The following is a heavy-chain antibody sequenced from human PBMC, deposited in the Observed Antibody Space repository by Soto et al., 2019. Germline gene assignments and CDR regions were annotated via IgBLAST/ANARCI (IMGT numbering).Heavy chain of an antibody. J-gene: IGHJ4*02. V-gene: IGHV4-39*07. CDR2: IYYSGST. D-gene: IGHD5-12*01. CDR1: GGSISSSSYY. CDR3: ARRVATTLSDYFDY. Sequence: PSQPLSLTCSVAGGSISSSSYYCSWKRQPPGKGLEWIGNIYYSGSTNYNPSLKSRVTISVDTSKNQFSLKLSSVTAADTAVYYCARRVATTLSDYFDYWGQGTPVPVSS.